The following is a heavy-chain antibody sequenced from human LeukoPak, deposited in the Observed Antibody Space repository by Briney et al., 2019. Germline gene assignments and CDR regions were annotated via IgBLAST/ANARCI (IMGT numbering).Heavy chain of an antibody. CDR3: AKVLSDH. J-gene: IGHJ5*02. Sequence: GGSLRLSCAXXGXXXXSYAMSWVRQAPGKGLEWVSAISGSGGSTYYADSVKGRFTISRDNPKNTLYLQMNSLRAGDTAVYYCAKVLSDHWGQGTLVTVSS. CDR2: ISGSGGST. V-gene: IGHV3-23*01. CDR1: GXXXXSYA.